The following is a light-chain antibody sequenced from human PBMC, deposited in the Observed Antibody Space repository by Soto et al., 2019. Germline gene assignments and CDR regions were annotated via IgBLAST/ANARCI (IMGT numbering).Light chain of an antibody. CDR3: QQSYSTRRT. V-gene: IGKV1-39*01. J-gene: IGKJ4*01. CDR1: QSISSY. Sequence: DIQMTQSPSSLSASVGDRVTITCRASQSISSYFNWYQQKPGKAPKLLIYAASSLQSGVTSRFSGSGSGTDVTLTISSLQHEDFATYYCQQSYSTRRTFGGGNKVEIK. CDR2: AAS.